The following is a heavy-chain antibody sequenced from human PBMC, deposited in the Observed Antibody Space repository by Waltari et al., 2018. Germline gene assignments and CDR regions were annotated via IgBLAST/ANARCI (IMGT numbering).Heavy chain of an antibody. J-gene: IGHJ6*02. CDR3: ARVISSSSYYYYYGMDV. D-gene: IGHD6-6*01. CDR1: GGPISSYY. CDR2: IYTSGST. Sequence: QVQLQESGPGLVKPSETLSLTCTVSGGPISSYYWRWIRQPAGKGLEWIGRIYTSGSTNYNPSLKSRVTMSVDMSKNQFSLKLSSVTAADTAVYYCARVISSSSYYYYYGMDVWGQGTTVTVSS. V-gene: IGHV4-4*07.